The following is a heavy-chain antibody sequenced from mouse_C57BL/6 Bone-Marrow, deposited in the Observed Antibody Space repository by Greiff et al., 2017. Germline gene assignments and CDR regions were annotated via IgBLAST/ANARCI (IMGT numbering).Heavy chain of an antibody. V-gene: IGHV1-4*01. Sequence: QVQLQQSGAELARPGASVKMSCKASGYTFTSYTMHWVKQRPGQGLEWIGYINPSSGYTKYNQKFKDKATLNADKSSSTAYMQLSSLPSEDSAVYYCARSGSRPFAYWGQGTLVTVSA. D-gene: IGHD1-1*01. J-gene: IGHJ3*01. CDR3: ARSGSRPFAY. CDR1: GYTFTSYT. CDR2: INPSSGYT.